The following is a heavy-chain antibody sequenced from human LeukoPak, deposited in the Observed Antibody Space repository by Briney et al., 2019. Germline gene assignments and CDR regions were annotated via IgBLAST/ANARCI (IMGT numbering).Heavy chain of an antibody. V-gene: IGHV1-24*01. J-gene: IGHJ3*02. CDR1: GYTFTGCY. D-gene: IGHD1-26*01. CDR2: FDPEDGET. Sequence: GASVKVSCKASGYTFTGCYMHWVRQAPGKGLEWMGGFDPEDGETIYAQKFQGRVTMTEDTSTDTAYMELSSLRSEDTAVYYCATESYSGSYLYAFDIWGQGTMVTVSS. CDR3: ATESYSGSYLYAFDI.